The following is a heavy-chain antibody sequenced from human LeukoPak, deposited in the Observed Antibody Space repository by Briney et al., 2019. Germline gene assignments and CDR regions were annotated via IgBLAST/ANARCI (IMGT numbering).Heavy chain of an antibody. CDR1: GGSISTSNYY. D-gene: IGHD3-10*01. J-gene: IGHJ4*02. V-gene: IGHV4-39*07. CDR3: ARSWFGELLY. Sequence: SETLSLTCTVSGGSISTSNYYWGWIRQPPGKGLEWIGNIFYSGSTYYSPSLRSRVTISLDTSRNQFSLKLNSVTAADTAVYYCARSWFGELLYWGQGTLVTVSS. CDR2: IFYSGST.